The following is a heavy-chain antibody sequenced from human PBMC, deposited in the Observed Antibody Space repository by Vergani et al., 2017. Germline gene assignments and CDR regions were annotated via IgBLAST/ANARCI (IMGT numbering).Heavy chain of an antibody. Sequence: QVTLRESGPALVKPTQTLTLTCTFSGFSLSTSGMCVSWIRQPPGKALEWLALIDWDDDKYYSTSLKTRVTISKDTSKNQVVLTMTNMDPVDTATYDCARIRYYDFWSGLDYWGQGTLVTVSS. D-gene: IGHD3-3*01. CDR3: ARIRYYDFWSGLDY. J-gene: IGHJ4*02. CDR1: GFSLSTSGMC. CDR2: IDWDDDK. V-gene: IGHV2-70*01.